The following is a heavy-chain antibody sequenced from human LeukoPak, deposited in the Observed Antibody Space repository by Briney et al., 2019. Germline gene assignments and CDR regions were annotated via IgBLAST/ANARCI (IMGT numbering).Heavy chain of an antibody. J-gene: IGHJ4*02. V-gene: IGHV3-30-3*01. CDR1: GFTFSSYA. Sequence: GGSLRLSCAASGFTFSSYAMHWVRRAPGKGLEWVAVISYDGSNKYYADSVKGRFTISRDNSKNTLYLQMNSLRAEDTAVYYCARILRWPNPFDQWGQGTLVTVSS. CDR3: ARILRWPNPFDQ. CDR2: ISYDGSNK. D-gene: IGHD4-23*01.